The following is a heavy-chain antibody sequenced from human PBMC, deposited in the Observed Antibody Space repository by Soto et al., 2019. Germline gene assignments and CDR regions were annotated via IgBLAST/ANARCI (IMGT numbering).Heavy chain of an antibody. CDR1: GFTFSSYG. CDR3: ARSPYSVSYLAYFDY. V-gene: IGHV3-30*03. J-gene: IGHJ4*02. Sequence: QVQLVESGGGVVQPGRSLRLSCAASGFTFSSYGMHWVRQAPGKGLEWVAVISYDGSNKYYADSVKGRFTISRDNSKNTLYLQMNSLRAEDTAVYYCARSPYSVSYLAYFDYWGQGTQVTLSS. CDR2: ISYDGSNK. D-gene: IGHD1-26*01.